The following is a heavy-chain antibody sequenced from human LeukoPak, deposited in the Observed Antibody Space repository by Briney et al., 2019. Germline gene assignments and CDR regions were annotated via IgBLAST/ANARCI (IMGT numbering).Heavy chain of an antibody. Sequence: GGSLRLSCTASGFTFSTHAMSRVRQAPGKGLEWVSAISGSGGSTFYADSVEGRFTISRDNSKNTLYLQMNSLRAEDTALYYCANNEGISAAGIVDYWGQGTLVTVSS. CDR2: ISGSGGST. V-gene: IGHV3-23*01. D-gene: IGHD6-13*01. CDR1: GFTFSTHA. J-gene: IGHJ4*02. CDR3: ANNEGISAAGIVDY.